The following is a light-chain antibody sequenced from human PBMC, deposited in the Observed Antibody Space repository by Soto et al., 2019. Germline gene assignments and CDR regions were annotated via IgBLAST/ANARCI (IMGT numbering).Light chain of an antibody. CDR3: QQYSSSFH. Sequence: EIVLTQSPGTLSLSPGERATLSCRASQSVSSSYLAWYQQKPGQAPRLLIYGASSRATGIPDRFSGSGSGTDFSLNSSRLVHENMAVYYCQQYSSSFHFGGGTKVEIK. J-gene: IGKJ4*01. V-gene: IGKV3-20*01. CDR1: QSVSSSY. CDR2: GAS.